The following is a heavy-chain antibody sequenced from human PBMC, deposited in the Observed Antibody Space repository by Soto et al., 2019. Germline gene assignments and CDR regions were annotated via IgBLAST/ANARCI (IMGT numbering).Heavy chain of an antibody. CDR3: ASKPLDSSGYYDY. V-gene: IGHV1-3*01. D-gene: IGHD3-22*01. J-gene: IGHJ4*02. Sequence: KFQGRVTITRDTSASTAYMELSSLRSEDTAVYYCASKPLDSSGYYDYWGQGTLVTVSS.